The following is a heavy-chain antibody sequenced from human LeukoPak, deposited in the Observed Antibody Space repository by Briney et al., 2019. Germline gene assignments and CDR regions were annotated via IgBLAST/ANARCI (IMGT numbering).Heavy chain of an antibody. CDR3: ASDASRGFNWFDP. V-gene: IGHV3-74*01. CDR2: INSDGSST. D-gene: IGHD2-2*01. J-gene: IGHJ5*02. Sequence: GGSLRLSCAASGFTFSSYWMHWVRQAPGKGLVWVSRINSDGSSTSYADSVKGRFTISRDNAKNTLYLQMNSLRAEDTAEYYCASDASRGFNWFDPWGQGTLVTVSS. CDR1: GFTFSSYW.